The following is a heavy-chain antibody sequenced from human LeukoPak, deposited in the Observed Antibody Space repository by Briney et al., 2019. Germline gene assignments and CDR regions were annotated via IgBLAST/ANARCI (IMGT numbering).Heavy chain of an antibody. CDR1: GLTFNSHS. CDR3: AKLSLSGRSQSADY. D-gene: IGHD3-10*01. CDR2: VSTNGDVT. Sequence: GGSLRLSCVASGLTFNSHSMSWVRQAPGMGLEWVSVVSTNGDVTFYADSVKGRFTISKDNSKNTLFLQMNSLRAEDTAVYYCAKLSLSGRSQSADYWGQGTLVTVSS. V-gene: IGHV3-23*01. J-gene: IGHJ4*02.